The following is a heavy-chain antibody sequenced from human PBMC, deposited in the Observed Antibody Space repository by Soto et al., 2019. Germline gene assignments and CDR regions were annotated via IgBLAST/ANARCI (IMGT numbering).Heavy chain of an antibody. CDR2: IHYSGDT. CDR3: VRPGFGDLHGLVDV. CDR1: GGSMSSHK. J-gene: IGHJ6*02. Sequence: QVHLQESGPGLVKPSETLSLTCTVSGGSMSSHKWSWIRQPPGKGLEWSGYIHYSGDTSYNPPPNGRVTISVDTSQQAFPLQRGSVTAAAPAVYYCVRPGFGDLHGLVDVWGQGTMVTVSS. V-gene: IGHV4-59*08. D-gene: IGHD3-10*01.